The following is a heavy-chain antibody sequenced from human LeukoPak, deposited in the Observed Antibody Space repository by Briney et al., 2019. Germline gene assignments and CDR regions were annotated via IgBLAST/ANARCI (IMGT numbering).Heavy chain of an antibody. CDR3: ARILTRIVVAGPHYYYMDV. D-gene: IGHD6-19*01. Sequence: ASVKVSCKASGYTFTAYYIHWVRQAPGQGLEWMGWINPSIGGTNYAQKFQGGVTMTRDTSINTAYMEVRRLRSDDTAVYFCARILTRIVVAGPHYYYMDVWGKGTTVTVSS. V-gene: IGHV1-2*02. J-gene: IGHJ6*03. CDR2: INPSIGGT. CDR1: GYTFTAYY.